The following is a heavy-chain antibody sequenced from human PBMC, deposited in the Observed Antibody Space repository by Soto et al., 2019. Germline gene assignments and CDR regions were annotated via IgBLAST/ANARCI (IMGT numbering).Heavy chain of an antibody. J-gene: IGHJ4*02. CDR1: GYRFSSSW. V-gene: IGHV5-51*01. CDR2: VYPNDSDV. CDR3: TKSATNSFDS. Sequence: PGESLKISCQGTGYRFSSSWIGWVRQKLGKGLEWLGNVYPNDSDVRYSPAFEGPGTISPDNSINTAYLQLLNLKASVTAIYYCTKSATNSFDSWGQGTRVTVSS. D-gene: IGHD7-27*01.